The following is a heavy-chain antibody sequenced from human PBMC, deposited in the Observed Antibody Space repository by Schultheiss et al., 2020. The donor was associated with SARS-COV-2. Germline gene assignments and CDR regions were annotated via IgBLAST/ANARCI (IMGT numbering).Heavy chain of an antibody. CDR1: GFTFRASS. J-gene: IGHJ4*02. CDR2: ISSSGSTI. D-gene: IGHD2-15*01. V-gene: IGHV3-11*01. CDR3: ASDQVPVVAATPGY. Sequence: GESLKISCAASGFTFRASSLLCLSQAPGKGLEWVSYISSSGSTIYYADSVKGRFTISRDNAKNSLYLQMNSLRAEDTAVYYCASDQVPVVAATPGYWGQGTLVTVSS.